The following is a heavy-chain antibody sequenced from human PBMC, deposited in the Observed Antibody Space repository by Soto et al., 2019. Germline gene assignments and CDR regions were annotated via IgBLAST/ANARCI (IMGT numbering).Heavy chain of an antibody. D-gene: IGHD3-9*01. CDR3: ARWYDILTGPRDGMDV. CDR2: ISAYNGNT. Sequence: QVQLVQSGAEVKKPGASVKVSCKASGYTFTNYGISWVRQAPGQGLEWMGWISAYNGNTTYAQRLRGRVTMTTDTSTSTAYRELRSLRSDDTAVYYCARWYDILTGPRDGMDVWGQGTTVTVSS. J-gene: IGHJ6*02. V-gene: IGHV1-18*01. CDR1: GYTFTNYG.